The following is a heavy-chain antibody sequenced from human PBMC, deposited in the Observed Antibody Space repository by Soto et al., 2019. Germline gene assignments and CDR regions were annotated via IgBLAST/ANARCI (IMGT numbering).Heavy chain of an antibody. CDR2: IDAGSGNT. Sequence: SVKVSCKASGFTFTSSAMQWVRQARGQRLEWIGWIDAGSGNTNYAQKFQGRVTFTRDTSASTGYMEVSSLRSEDTAVYYCARPCTGGTCFHLDYWGQGTQVTVSS. CDR3: ARPCTGGTCFHLDY. V-gene: IGHV1-58*02. J-gene: IGHJ4*02. CDR1: GFTFTSSA. D-gene: IGHD2-8*02.